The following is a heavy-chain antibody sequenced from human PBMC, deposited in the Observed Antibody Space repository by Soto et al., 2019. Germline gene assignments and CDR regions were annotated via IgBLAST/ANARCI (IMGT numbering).Heavy chain of an antibody. CDR3: AGHSLQQSFNY. V-gene: IGHV4-39*01. Sequence: ASETLSLTCTVSGGSISSSSYYWGWIRQPPGKGLEWIGSIYYSGSTYYNPSLKSRVTISVDTSKNQFSLKLSSVTAADTAVYYCAGHSLQQSFNYWGQGTQVTVSS. J-gene: IGHJ4*02. CDR2: IYYSGST. CDR1: GGSISSSSYY. D-gene: IGHD6-13*01.